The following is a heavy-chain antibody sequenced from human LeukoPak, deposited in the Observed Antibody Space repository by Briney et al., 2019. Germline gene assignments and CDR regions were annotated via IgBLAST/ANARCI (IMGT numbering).Heavy chain of an antibody. CDR2: ISYDGSNK. Sequence: GGSLRLSCAASGFTFSSYGMHWVRQAPGKGLEWVAVISYDGSNKYYADSVKGRFTISRDNSKNTLYLQMNSLRAEDTAVYYCARGHCSSTSCYLGGYYYYGMDVWGQGTTVTVSS. CDR3: ARGHCSSTSCYLGGYYYYGMDV. J-gene: IGHJ6*02. CDR1: GFTFSSYG. V-gene: IGHV3-30*03. D-gene: IGHD2-2*01.